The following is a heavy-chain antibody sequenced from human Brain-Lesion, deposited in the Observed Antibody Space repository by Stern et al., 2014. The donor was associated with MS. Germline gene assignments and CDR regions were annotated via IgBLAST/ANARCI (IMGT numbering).Heavy chain of an antibody. CDR2: IYYSGNT. CDR3: AGEEDIRYCSGGSCTGNWFDP. CDR1: GGSVSSTSYA. J-gene: IGHJ5*02. D-gene: IGHD2-15*01. V-gene: IGHV4-39*01. Sequence: VQLVESGPGLVKPSETLSLTCTVAGGSVSSTSYAWAWIRQPPGKGLEWIGTIYYSGNTYYSPSPKSRPPISPDTAKHQFSLQLSFVTAADTAVYYCAGEEDIRYCSGGSCTGNWFDPWGQGTLVTVSS.